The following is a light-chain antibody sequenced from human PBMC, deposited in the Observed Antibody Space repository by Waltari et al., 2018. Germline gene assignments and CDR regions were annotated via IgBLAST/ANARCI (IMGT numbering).Light chain of an antibody. CDR1: QSISSW. J-gene: IGKJ1*01. CDR2: KAS. V-gene: IGKV1-5*03. CDR3: QQYNSYST. Sequence: DIQMTQSPSTLSASVGDRVTITCRASQSISSWLAWYQQKPGKAPKLLIYKASSLESGVPSRFSGSGSGTEFTLTISSLQPDDLATYYCQQYNSYSTFGQGTKVEI.